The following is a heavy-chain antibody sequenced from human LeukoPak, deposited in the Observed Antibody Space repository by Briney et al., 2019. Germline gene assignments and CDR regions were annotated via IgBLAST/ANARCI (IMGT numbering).Heavy chain of an antibody. D-gene: IGHD4-17*01. Sequence: GGSLRLSCAASGFTFSSYAMSWVRQAPGKGLEWVSAIGGSGSRRYHADSVKGRFTISRDNSRSTLYLQMNSLRAEDTAVYYCARAYADSGDYEAYWGQGTLVTVSS. J-gene: IGHJ4*02. CDR3: ARAYADSGDYEAY. V-gene: IGHV3-23*01. CDR1: GFTFSSYA. CDR2: IGGSGSRR.